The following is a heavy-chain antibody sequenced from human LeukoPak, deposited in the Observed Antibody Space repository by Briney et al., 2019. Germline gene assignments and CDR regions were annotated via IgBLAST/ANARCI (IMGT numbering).Heavy chain of an antibody. J-gene: IGHJ1*01. CDR2: INNDATTT. CDR3: ARVSGPGMNEYFHL. V-gene: IGHV3-74*03. CDR1: GFTFSGAW. D-gene: IGHD3-10*01. Sequence: GGSLRLSCAASGFTFSGAWMHWVRQAPGKGLAWVSRINNDATTTMYADSVKGRFTLSRDNAKNTLYLQMNSLRAEDTAVYYCARVSGPGMNEYFHLWGQGTLVTVSS.